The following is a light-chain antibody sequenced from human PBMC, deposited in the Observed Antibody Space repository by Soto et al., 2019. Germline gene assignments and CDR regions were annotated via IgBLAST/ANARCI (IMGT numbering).Light chain of an antibody. CDR2: EVS. CDR3: FSFTTTSSHV. V-gene: IGLV2-14*01. J-gene: IGLJ1*01. Sequence: QSALTQPASLSGSPGQSMTISCTGTSCDVCGDNYVSWYQQHPGKASKLRIYEVSNRPSRVPNRFSASKSLNTAPLTISGLQAEDEAEYFCFSFTTTSSHVFGSGTKVTVL. CDR1: SCDVCGDNY.